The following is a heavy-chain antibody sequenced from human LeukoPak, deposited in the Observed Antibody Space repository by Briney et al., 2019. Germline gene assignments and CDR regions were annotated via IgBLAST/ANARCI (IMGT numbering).Heavy chain of an antibody. Sequence: GGSLRLSCAASGFTFSDYYMSWLRQAPGKGLEWVSYISSSGSSMYYADSVKGRFTISRDNAKNSLYLQMNSLRAEDTAMYYCARVPVIAAAGTLDYWGQGTLVTVSS. V-gene: IGHV3-11*01. CDR3: ARVPVIAAAGTLDY. D-gene: IGHD6-13*01. CDR2: ISSSGSSM. CDR1: GFTFSDYY. J-gene: IGHJ4*02.